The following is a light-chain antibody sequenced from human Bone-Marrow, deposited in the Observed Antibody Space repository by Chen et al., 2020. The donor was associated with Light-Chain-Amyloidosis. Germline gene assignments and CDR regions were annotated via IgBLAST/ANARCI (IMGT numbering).Light chain of an antibody. V-gene: IGKV1-9*01. Sequence: DIQLTQSPSFLSASVGDRVTITCRASQDIRNYLAWYQQKPGKAPNLLIYGASTWQSGVPSRFSGSGTGTEFTLTISGLQPEDVATYYCQQLTSYPRTFGQGTKVEIK. CDR1: QDIRNY. J-gene: IGKJ1*01. CDR2: GAS. CDR3: QQLTSYPRT.